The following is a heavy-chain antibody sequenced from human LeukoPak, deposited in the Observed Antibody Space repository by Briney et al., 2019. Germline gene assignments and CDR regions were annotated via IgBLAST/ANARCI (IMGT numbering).Heavy chain of an antibody. J-gene: IGHJ3*02. D-gene: IGHD3-22*01. CDR3: AKVDYYYFAFDI. CDR2: ISYDGSNK. Sequence: GRSLRLSCAASGFTFGSYGMHWVRQAPGKGLEWVAVISYDGSNKYYADSVKGRFTISRDNSKNTLYLQMNSLRAEDTAVYYCAKVDYYYFAFDIWGQGTMVTVSS. V-gene: IGHV3-30*18. CDR1: GFTFGSYG.